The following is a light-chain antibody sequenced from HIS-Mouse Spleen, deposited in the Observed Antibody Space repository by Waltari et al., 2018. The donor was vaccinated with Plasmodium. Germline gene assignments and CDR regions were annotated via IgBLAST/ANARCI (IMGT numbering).Light chain of an antibody. V-gene: IGLV3-1*01. CDR1: KLGDNY. CDR2: QDS. Sequence: SYELPQPPSVSVSPGQTASITCSGDKLGDNYACCDTQKPGLPPGLVIYQDSKRPSGIPELFSGSTSGNTATLTISGTQAMDEADYYCQAWDSSTAWVFGGGTKLTVL. J-gene: IGLJ2*01. CDR3: QAWDSSTAWV.